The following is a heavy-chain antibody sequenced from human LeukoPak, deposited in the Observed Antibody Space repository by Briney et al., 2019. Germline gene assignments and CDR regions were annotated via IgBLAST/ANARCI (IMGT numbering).Heavy chain of an antibody. D-gene: IGHD3-10*01. CDR2: TYYRSKWYN. CDR1: GDSVSSNSAA. CDR3: APLWFGPPVSRDAYYYYGMDV. J-gene: IGHJ6*02. Sequence: SQTLSLTCAISGDSVSSNSAAWNWIRQSPSRGLEWLGRTYYRSKWYNDYAVSVKSRISINPDTSKNQFSLKLSSVTAGDTAVYYCAPLWFGPPVSRDAYYYYGMDVWGQGTTVTVSS. V-gene: IGHV6-1*01.